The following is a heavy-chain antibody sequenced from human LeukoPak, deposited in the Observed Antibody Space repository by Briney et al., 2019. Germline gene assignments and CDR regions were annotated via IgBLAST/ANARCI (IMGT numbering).Heavy chain of an antibody. Sequence: ASVKVSCKASGYTFTSYYMHWVRQAPGQGLEGMGIINPSGGSTSYAQKFQGRVTMTRDTSTSTVYMELSSLRSEDTAVYYCAREDAEIIVVVTASSAFDIWGQGTMVTVSS. CDR1: GYTFTSYY. CDR3: AREDAEIIVVVTASSAFDI. CDR2: INPSGGST. J-gene: IGHJ3*02. V-gene: IGHV1-46*01. D-gene: IGHD2-21*02.